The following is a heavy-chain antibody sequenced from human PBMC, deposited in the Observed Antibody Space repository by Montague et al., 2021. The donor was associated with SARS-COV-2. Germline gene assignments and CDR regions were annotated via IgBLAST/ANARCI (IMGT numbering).Heavy chain of an antibody. Sequence: SETLSLTCTVSGASISSGSYFWAWIRQPPGKGLEWIGGMSHSGTSYYNLSLNTRATISVDTSRNQFSLRLTSVTAADTASCFCARRGVLDFYESAGYKYIWWFDSWGQGILVTVSS. CDR3: ARRGVLDFYESAGYKYIWWFDS. J-gene: IGHJ5*01. CDR1: GASISSGSYF. D-gene: IGHD3-22*01. CDR2: MSHSGTS. V-gene: IGHV4-39*01.